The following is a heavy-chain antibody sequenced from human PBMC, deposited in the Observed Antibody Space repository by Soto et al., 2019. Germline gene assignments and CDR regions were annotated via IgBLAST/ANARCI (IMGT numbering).Heavy chain of an antibody. CDR1: GYTFSSHW. J-gene: IGHJ4*02. CDR3: ARNDYGGNSVDY. CDR2: IYPGDSDT. Sequence: GESLKISCKGSGYTFSSHWMGWVRQMPGKGLEWMGIIYPGDSDTRYSQSFQGHVTISADKSINTAYLQRSGLKASDTAMYYCARNDYGGNSVDYWGQGTVVTVSS. D-gene: IGHD4-17*01. V-gene: IGHV5-51*01.